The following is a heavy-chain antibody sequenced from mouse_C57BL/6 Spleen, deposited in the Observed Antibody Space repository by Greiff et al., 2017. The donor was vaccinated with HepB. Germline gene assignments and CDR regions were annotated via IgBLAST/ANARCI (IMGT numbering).Heavy chain of an antibody. V-gene: IGHV1-50*01. CDR1: GYTFTSYW. CDR2: SDPSDSYT. J-gene: IGHJ4*01. CDR3: ALRQLRPLAMDY. D-gene: IGHD3-2*02. Sequence: QVQLQQPGAELVKPGASVKLSCKASGYTFTSYWMQWVKQRPGQGLEWIGESDPSDSYTNYNPKFKGKATLTVDTSSSTAYMQLRSLTSEDSAVYYCALRQLRPLAMDYWGQGTSVTVSS.